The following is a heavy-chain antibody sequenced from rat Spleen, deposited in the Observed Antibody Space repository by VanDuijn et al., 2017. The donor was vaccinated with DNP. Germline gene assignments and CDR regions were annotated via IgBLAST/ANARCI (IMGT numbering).Heavy chain of an antibody. CDR2: ISYRGTT. J-gene: IGHJ2*01. CDR3: TRDLHYGYNYVFDY. V-gene: IGHV3-1*01. CDR1: GYSITSNY. Sequence: EVQLQESGPGLVKPSQSLSLTCSVTGYSITSNYWGWIRKFPGNKMEYIGHISYRGTTNYNPSLKSRISITRDTSKNQFFLQLNSVTTEDTATYYCTRDLHYGYNYVFDYWGHGVMVAVSS. D-gene: IGHD1-9*01.